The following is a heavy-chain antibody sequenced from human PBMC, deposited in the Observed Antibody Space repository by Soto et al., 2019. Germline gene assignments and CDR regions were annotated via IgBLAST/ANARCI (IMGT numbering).Heavy chain of an antibody. Sequence: KPSETLSLTCALSVVSISSGNWWTWVRQTPQRGLEYIGEIFHDGTANYYPSFERRVAISVDTSKNQFSLKLTSVTAADTAIYFCARLVYDTSLNYMYFEFWGQGALVTVSS. CDR2: IFHDGTA. V-gene: IGHV4-4*02. J-gene: IGHJ4*02. CDR1: VVSISSGNW. D-gene: IGHD2-8*01. CDR3: ARLVYDTSLNYMYFEF.